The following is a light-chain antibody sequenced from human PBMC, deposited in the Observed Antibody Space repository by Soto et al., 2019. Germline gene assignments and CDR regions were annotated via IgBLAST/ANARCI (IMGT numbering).Light chain of an antibody. CDR3: QQYHHWPPKVT. CDR1: QSINTN. Sequence: DIVMTQSPATLSVSPGERATLSCRAIQSINTNLAWYQQKPGQAPRLLIYGASTRATVIPARFSGSGSGTEFTLTISGLQADDFAVYYCQQYHHWPPKVTFGPGTKVGI. V-gene: IGKV3-15*01. CDR2: GAS. J-gene: IGKJ3*01.